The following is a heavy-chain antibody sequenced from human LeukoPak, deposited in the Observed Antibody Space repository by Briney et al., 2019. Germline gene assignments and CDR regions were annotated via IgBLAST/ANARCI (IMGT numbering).Heavy chain of an antibody. CDR3: ARSNNIVGATYFDY. J-gene: IGHJ4*02. CDR1: GFTFSTYA. CDR2: ISSDGGNT. V-gene: IGHV3-64*02. D-gene: IGHD1-26*01. Sequence: PGGSLRLSCAASGFTFSTYAMQWVRQAPGKGLEYISSISSDGGNTDYADSVKGRFTIYRDNSKNTLYLQMGRLRAEDMAVYYCARSNNIVGATYFDYWGQGTLVTVSS.